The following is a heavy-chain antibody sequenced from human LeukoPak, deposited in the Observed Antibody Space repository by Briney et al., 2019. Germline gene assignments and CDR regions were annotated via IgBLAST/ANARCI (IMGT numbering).Heavy chain of an antibody. V-gene: IGHV3-23*01. D-gene: IGHD5-12*01. J-gene: IGHJ4*02. Sequence: GGSLRLSCAASGFTFSSYAMSWVRQAPGKGLEWVSAISGSGGSTTYEDSVKGRVTISRDNSKNTLYLQMNSLRAQDTAVYYCAKAVAPFHFDYWGQGTLVTVSS. CDR1: GFTFSSYA. CDR2: ISGSGGST. CDR3: AKAVAPFHFDY.